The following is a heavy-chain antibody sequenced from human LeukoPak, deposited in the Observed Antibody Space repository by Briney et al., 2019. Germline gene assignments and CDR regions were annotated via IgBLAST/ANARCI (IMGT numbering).Heavy chain of an antibody. V-gene: IGHV3-66*01. CDR3: ARGAGGYSYDY. D-gene: IGHD5-18*01. J-gene: IGHJ4*02. CDR2: IYSASSP. CDR1: GFTVSSHY. Sequence: GGSLRLSCAASGFTVSSHYMTWVRQAPGKGLDWVSVIYSASSPNYADCVKGRFTISRDNSKNTLYIQMNSLRGEDTAVYYCARGAGGYSYDYWGQGTVVTVSS.